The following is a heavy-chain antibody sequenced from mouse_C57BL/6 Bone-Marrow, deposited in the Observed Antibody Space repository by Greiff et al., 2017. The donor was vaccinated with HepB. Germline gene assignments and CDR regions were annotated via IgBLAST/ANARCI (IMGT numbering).Heavy chain of an antibody. V-gene: IGHV1-50*01. Sequence: VQLQQSGAEFVKPGASVKLSCKASGYTFTSYWMQWVKQRPGQGLEWIGEIDPSDSYINYNQKFKGKATLTVDTSSSTAYMQLSSLTSEDSAVYYCARRGDGSSWFAYWGRGTGVTVSA. J-gene: IGHJ3*01. CDR1: GYTFTSYW. D-gene: IGHD2-3*01. CDR3: ARRGDGSSWFAY. CDR2: IDPSDSYI.